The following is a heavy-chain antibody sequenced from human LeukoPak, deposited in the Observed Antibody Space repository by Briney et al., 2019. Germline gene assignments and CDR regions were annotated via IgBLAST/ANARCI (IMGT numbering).Heavy chain of an antibody. CDR1: GFTFSSYA. Sequence: GGSLRLSCAASGFTFSSYAMSWVRQAPGKGLEWVSAISGSGGSTYYADSAKGRFTISRDNSKNTLYLQMNSLRAEDTAVYYCARDLGYCSGGSCYSILGTVMYYFDYWGQGTLVTVSS. D-gene: IGHD2-15*01. V-gene: IGHV3-23*01. CDR2: ISGSGGST. J-gene: IGHJ4*02. CDR3: ARDLGYCSGGSCYSILGTVMYYFDY.